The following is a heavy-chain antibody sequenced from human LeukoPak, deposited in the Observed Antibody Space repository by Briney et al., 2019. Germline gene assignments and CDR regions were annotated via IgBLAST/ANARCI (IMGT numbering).Heavy chain of an antibody. CDR2: IIPIFGTA. CDR1: GGTFSSYA. CDR3: ARDYRQWLVPYYYGMDV. D-gene: IGHD6-19*01. V-gene: IGHV1-69*13. Sequence: ASVKVSCKASGGTFSSYAISWVRQAPGQGLEWMGGIIPIFGTANYAQKFQGRVTITADESTSTAYMELSSLRSEDTAVYYCARDYRQWLVPYYYGMDVWGQGTTVTVSS. J-gene: IGHJ6*02.